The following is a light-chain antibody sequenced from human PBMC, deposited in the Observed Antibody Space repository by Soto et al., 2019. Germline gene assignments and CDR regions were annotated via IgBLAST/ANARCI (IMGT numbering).Light chain of an antibody. Sequence: DIQMTQSPSSLSASVGDRVTITCRASQSISSYLNWYQQKPGKAPKLLIYAASSLQSGVPSRFSGSGSGTYFTLTISSLQPEDFATYYCQQSYSTHRTFGQGTKLEIK. CDR3: QQSYSTHRT. CDR1: QSISSY. J-gene: IGKJ2*02. V-gene: IGKV1-39*01. CDR2: AAS.